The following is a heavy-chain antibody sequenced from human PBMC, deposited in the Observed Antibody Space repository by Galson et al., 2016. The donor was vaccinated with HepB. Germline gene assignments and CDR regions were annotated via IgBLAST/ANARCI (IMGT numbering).Heavy chain of an antibody. J-gene: IGHJ6*02. D-gene: IGHD6-6*01. CDR1: GFTFSSYG. CDR2: IWYDGRHE. V-gene: IGHV3-33*01. CDR3: AREGGEYSRPWAGGMDV. Sequence: SLRLSCAASGFTFSSYGMHWVRQAPGKGLEWVAVIWYDGRHEYSADSVQGRFTSSRDNSKNTLYLQMNSLGAEDTAVYYGAREGGEYSRPWAGGMDVWGQGTTVTVSS.